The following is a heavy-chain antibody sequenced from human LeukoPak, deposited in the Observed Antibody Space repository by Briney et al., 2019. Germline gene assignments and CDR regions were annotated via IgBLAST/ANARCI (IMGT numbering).Heavy chain of an antibody. CDR3: ARDGGYPDY. CDR1: GGTFSSYA. CDR2: IIPIFGTA. J-gene: IGHJ4*02. Sequence: SVKVSCKASGGTFSSYAISWVRQAPGQGLEWMGGIIPIFGTANYAQKFQGRVTMTTDTSTSTAYMELRSLRSDDTAVYYCARDGGYPDYWGQGTLVTVSS. D-gene: IGHD5-12*01. V-gene: IGHV1-69*05.